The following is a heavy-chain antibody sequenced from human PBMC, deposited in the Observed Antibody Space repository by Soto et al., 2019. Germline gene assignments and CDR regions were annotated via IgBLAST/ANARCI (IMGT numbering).Heavy chain of an antibody. CDR1: GCTFSSYA. D-gene: IGHD4-17*01. CDR2: ISGSGGGT. V-gene: IGHV3-23*01. CDR3: AKRTVGWYFDL. J-gene: IGHJ2*01. Sequence: EVQLLESGGGLVQPGGSLRLSCAASGCTFSSYAMNWVRQAPGKGLEWVSVISGSGGGTFYADAVKGRFTISRDNSKNTLYLQMNSLRAEDTAVYYCAKRTVGWYFDLWGRGTLVTVSS.